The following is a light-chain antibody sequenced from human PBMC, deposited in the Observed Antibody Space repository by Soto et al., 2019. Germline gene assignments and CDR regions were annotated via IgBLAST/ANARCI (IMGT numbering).Light chain of an antibody. CDR2: GTS. CDR3: QQYDHLIT. CDR1: QSVGGN. V-gene: IGKV3-15*01. Sequence: EIVLTQSPATLSVSPGERATLSCRASQSVGGNLAWYQQKPGQAPRLLIHGTSTRATGIPARFSGSGSGTEFTISISSLQSEDFAIYYCQQYDHLITFGQGTRLEIK. J-gene: IGKJ5*01.